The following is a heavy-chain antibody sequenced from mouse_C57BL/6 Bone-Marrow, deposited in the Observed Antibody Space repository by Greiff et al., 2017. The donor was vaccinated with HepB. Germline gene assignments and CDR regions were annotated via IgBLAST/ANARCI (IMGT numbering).Heavy chain of an antibody. CDR1: GFNIKDYY. D-gene: IGHD2-3*01. CDR2: IDPEDGET. V-gene: IGHV14-2*01. CDR3: ARWLLRVSFDY. J-gene: IGHJ2*01. Sequence: DVKLVESGAELVKPGASVKLSCTASGFNIKDYYMHWVKQRTEQGLEWIGRIDPEDGETKYAPKFQGKATITADTSSNTAYLQLSSLTSEDTAVYYCARWLLRVSFDYWGQGTTLTVSS.